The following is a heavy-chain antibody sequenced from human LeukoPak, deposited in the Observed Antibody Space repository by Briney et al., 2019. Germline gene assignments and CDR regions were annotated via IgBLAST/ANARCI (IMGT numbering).Heavy chain of an antibody. CDR2: IRYDGSNK. Sequence: GGSLRLSCAASGFTFSSYWMSWVRQAPWKGLEWVAFIRYDGSNKYYADSVKGRFTISRDNSKNTLYLQMNSLRAEDTAVYYCAKDTLAARPYYFDYWGQGTLVTVSS. CDR1: GFTFSSYW. V-gene: IGHV3-30*02. J-gene: IGHJ4*02. CDR3: AKDTLAARPYYFDY. D-gene: IGHD6-6*01.